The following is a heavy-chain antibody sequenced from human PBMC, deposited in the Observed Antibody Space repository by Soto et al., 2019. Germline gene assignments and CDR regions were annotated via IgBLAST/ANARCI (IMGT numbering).Heavy chain of an antibody. CDR2: ISGSGGST. V-gene: IGHV3-23*01. CDR3: AKVTRSSSYYYYYYGMDV. J-gene: IGHJ6*02. D-gene: IGHD6-6*01. Sequence: GGSLRLSCAASGFTFSSYAMSWVRQAPGKGLEWVTAISGSGGSTYYADSVKGRFTISRDNSKNTLYLQMNSLRAEDTAVYYCAKVTRSSSYYYYYYGMDVWGQGTTVTVSS. CDR1: GFTFSSYA.